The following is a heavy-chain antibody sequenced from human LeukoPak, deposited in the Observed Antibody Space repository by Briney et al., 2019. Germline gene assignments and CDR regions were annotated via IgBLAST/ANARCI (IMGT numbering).Heavy chain of an antibody. Sequence: GGSLRLSCAASGFTFSSYAMSWVRQAPGKGLEWVSAISGSGGSTYYADSVKGRFTISRDNARNTLYLQMNSLRVEDTAVYYCARFREIAMGSYFYYSLDVWGKGTTVTVSS. CDR3: ARFREIAMGSYFYYSLDV. CDR2: ISGSGGST. V-gene: IGHV3-23*01. D-gene: IGHD5-18*01. J-gene: IGHJ6*03. CDR1: GFTFSSYA.